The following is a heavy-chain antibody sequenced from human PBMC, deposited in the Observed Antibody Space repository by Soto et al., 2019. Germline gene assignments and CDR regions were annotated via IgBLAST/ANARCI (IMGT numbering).Heavy chain of an antibody. J-gene: IGHJ4*02. CDR1: GFTFIDYY. CDR3: GRSHGAGYY. V-gene: IGHV3-11*01. D-gene: IGHD4-17*01. CDR2: ISSTGKNI. Sequence: QVRLVESGGDLVKPGESLRLSCVASGFTFIDYYMNWVRQAPGKGLEWISYISSTGKNIYYSDSVKGRFIVSRDNAKNSLFLQMNSLTADDTAVYYCGRSHGAGYYWGQGTRVTVSS.